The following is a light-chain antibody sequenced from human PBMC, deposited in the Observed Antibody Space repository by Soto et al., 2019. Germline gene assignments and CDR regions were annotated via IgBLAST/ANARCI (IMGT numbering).Light chain of an antibody. CDR3: QQYNNWPPWT. CDR1: QSVSSN. V-gene: IGKV3-15*01. J-gene: IGKJ1*01. Sequence: EIVMTQSPATLSVSPGERATLSCRASQSVSSNLAWYQQKPGQAPRLLIYGASTRATCIPARFSGSGAGTEFTLTISSLQSEDFAVYYCQQYNNWPPWTFGQGTKVEL. CDR2: GAS.